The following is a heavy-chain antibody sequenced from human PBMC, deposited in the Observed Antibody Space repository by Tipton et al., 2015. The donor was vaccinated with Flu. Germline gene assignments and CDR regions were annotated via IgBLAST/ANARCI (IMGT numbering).Heavy chain of an antibody. J-gene: IGHJ6*02. D-gene: IGHD2-2*01. CDR1: GYSIRSDYY. V-gene: IGHV3-7*01. CDR2: INQDGNEK. CDR3: ARTYCSTTRCYPKNYYHYHGMDV. Sequence: LSLTCDVSGYSIRSDYYWGWVRQAPGKGLEWVANINQDGNEKYYVDSVKGRFTISGDKTKNSLFLHMSSLRAEDTAVYYCARTYCSTTRCYPKNYYHYHGMDVWGQGTTVTVSS.